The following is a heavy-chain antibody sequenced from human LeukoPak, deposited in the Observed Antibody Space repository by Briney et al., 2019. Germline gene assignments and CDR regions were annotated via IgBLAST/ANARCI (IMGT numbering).Heavy chain of an antibody. CDR1: GFTFSSYA. J-gene: IGHJ4*02. V-gene: IGHV3-23*01. D-gene: IGHD6-19*01. CDR3: AKPRARIAVAGTFDY. Sequence: PGRSLRLSCAASGFTFSSYAMSWVRQAPGKGLEWVSAISGSGGSTYYADSVKGRFTISRDNSKNTLYLQMNSLRAEDTAVYYCAKPRARIAVAGTFDYWGQGTLVTVSS. CDR2: ISGSGGST.